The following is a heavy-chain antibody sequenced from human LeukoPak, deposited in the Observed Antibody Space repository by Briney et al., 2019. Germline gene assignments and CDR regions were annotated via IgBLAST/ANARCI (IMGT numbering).Heavy chain of an antibody. V-gene: IGHV1-8*03. CDR2: INPNTAKS. D-gene: IGHD2-2*01. CDR3: AKNTYCSSTSCYFQP. J-gene: IGHJ5*02. CDR1: GYTFTSND. Sequence: ASVKVSCKASGYTFTSNDINWVRQAAGQGPEWMGWINPNTAKSGYAQRFRGRVTITRNTSISTAYMELSSLRSEDTAVYYCAKNTYCSSTSCYFQPWGQGTLVTVSS.